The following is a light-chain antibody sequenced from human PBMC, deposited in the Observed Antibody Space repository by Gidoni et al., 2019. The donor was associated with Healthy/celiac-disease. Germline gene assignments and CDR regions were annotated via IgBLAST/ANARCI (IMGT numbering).Light chain of an antibody. CDR1: QSLLQSNGYNY. CDR3: MQALQTPGT. Sequence: DIVMTQSPPSLPVTPGEPASIPCRSSQSLLQSNGYNYLDWYLQKPGQSPQLLIYLGSNRASGVPDRFSGSGSGTDFTLKISRVEAEDVGVYYCMQALQTPGTFGGGTKVEIK. V-gene: IGKV2-28*01. J-gene: IGKJ4*01. CDR2: LGS.